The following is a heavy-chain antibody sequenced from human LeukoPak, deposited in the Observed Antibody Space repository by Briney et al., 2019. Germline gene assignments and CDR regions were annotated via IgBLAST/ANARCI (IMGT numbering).Heavy chain of an antibody. Sequence: GSLRLSCAASGFTFSSHWMHWVRQAPGKGLVWVSRINSDGSITSYADSVKGRFTISGDNAKNTLYLQMNSLRAEDTAVYYRAELGITMIGGVWGKGTTVTISS. J-gene: IGHJ6*04. CDR1: GFTFSSHW. D-gene: IGHD3-10*02. V-gene: IGHV3-74*01. CDR3: AELGITMIGGV. CDR2: INSDGSIT.